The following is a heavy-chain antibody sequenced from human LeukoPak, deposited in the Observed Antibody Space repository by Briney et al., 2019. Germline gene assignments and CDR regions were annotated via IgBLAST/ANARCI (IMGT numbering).Heavy chain of an antibody. CDR2: INHSGST. CDR1: GGSFSGYY. D-gene: IGHD5-18*01. V-gene: IGHV4-34*01. J-gene: IGHJ4*02. Sequence: SETLSLTCAVYGGSFSGYYWSWIRQPPGKGLEWIGEINHSGSTKYNPSLKRRVTMSVDTSKKQFSLKLRSVTAADTAVYYCARITYSYGSLGGDYWGQGTLVTVAS. CDR3: ARITYSYGSLGGDY.